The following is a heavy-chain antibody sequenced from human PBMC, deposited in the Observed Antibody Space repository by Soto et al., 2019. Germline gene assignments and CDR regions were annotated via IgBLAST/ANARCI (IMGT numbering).Heavy chain of an antibody. V-gene: IGHV5-51*01. J-gene: IGHJ4*02. CDR2: IYPGDSDA. Sequence: SLKISCKGSGYSFPNYWIAWVRQMPGKGLEWMGIIYPGDSDARYSPSFRGQVTISADKSINTAYLQWSSLKASDTAMYFCARHGKYDSSGYSLDYFDYWGQGAQVTVSS. D-gene: IGHD3-22*01. CDR1: GYSFPNYW. CDR3: ARHGKYDSSGYSLDYFDY.